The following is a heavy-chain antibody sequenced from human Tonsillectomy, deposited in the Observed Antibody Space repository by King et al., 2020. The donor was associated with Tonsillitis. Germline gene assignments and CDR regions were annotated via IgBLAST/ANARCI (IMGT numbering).Heavy chain of an antibody. CDR3: ARGRHYDSSAYYYPPSDY. CDR2: IYYGGST. V-gene: IGHV4-30-4*07. D-gene: IGHD3-22*01. Sequence: VQLQESGPGLVKPSQTLSLTCAVSGGSISSGDYSWNWIRQPPGKGLEWIGYIYYGGSTYYNPSLQSRVTISVVTSKNQFSLKLNSVTAADTAVYHCARGRHYDSSAYYYPPSDYWGQGTLVTVSS. CDR1: GGSISSGDYS. J-gene: IGHJ4*02.